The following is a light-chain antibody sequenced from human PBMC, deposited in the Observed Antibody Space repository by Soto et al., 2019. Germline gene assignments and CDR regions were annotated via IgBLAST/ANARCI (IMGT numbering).Light chain of an antibody. CDR1: QSLGSN. CDR3: QQYNNWLPLT. Sequence: EIVMTQSPATLSVSPGERATLSCRASQSLGSNLAWYQQKPGQAPRLLIYGVSTRATDVPARFSGSGSGTEFTLTISSLQSEDFAVYYCQQYNNWLPLTFGGGTKVEIK. CDR2: GVS. V-gene: IGKV3-15*01. J-gene: IGKJ4*01.